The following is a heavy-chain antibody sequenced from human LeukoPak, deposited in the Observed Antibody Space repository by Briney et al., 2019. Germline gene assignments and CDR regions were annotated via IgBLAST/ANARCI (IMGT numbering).Heavy chain of an antibody. D-gene: IGHD6-19*01. CDR1: GFTFSSYG. CDR2: ISGSGGST. V-gene: IGHV3-23*01. J-gene: IGHJ5*02. CDR3: ARGGYSSPRGWFDP. Sequence: GGSLRLSCAASGFTFSSYGMSWVRQAPGKGLEWVSDISGSGGSTYYADSVKGRFTISRDNSKNTLYLQMNSLRAEDTAVYYCARGGYSSPRGWFDPWGQGTLVTVSS.